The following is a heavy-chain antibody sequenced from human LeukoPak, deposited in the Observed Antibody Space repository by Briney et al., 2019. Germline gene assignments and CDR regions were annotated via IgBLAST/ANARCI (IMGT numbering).Heavy chain of an antibody. D-gene: IGHD3-10*01. CDR1: GLSFKHFA. CDR3: AKASGSPYYFDY. CDR2: MTPNGGAT. V-gene: IGHV3-23*01. Sequence: HPGGSLRLFCAASGLSFKHFAMSWVRRAPEKALECVSLMTPNGGATYYADSVKGRFTISRDNSKSTLYLQMNSLRADDTAVYYCAKASGSPYYFDYWGQGTLVTVSS. J-gene: IGHJ4*02.